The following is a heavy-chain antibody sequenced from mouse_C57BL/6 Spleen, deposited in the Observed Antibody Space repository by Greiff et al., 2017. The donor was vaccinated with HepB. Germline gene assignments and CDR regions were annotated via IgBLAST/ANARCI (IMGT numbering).Heavy chain of an antibody. CDR3: ARGALLPFDY. D-gene: IGHD2-10*01. CDR1: GYSITSGYD. J-gene: IGHJ2*01. V-gene: IGHV3-1*01. CDR2: ISYSGST. Sequence: EVMLVESGPGMVKPSQSLSLTCTVTGYSITSGYDWHWIRHFPGNKLEWMGYISYSGSTNYNPSLKSRISITHDTSKNQFCLKLNSVTTEDTATYYCARGALLPFDYWGQGTTLTVSS.